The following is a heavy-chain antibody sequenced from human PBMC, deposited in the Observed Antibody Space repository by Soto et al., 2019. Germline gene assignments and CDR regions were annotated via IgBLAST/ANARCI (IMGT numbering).Heavy chain of an antibody. D-gene: IGHD3-10*01. V-gene: IGHV4-30-4*01. CDR1: GGSISSGDYY. CDR3: ARIHYYGSGNYYYGMDV. J-gene: IGHJ6*02. CDR2: IYYTGST. Sequence: SETLSLTCTVSGGSISSGDYYWSWVRQPPGKGLEWIGYIYYTGSTYYNPSLKSRLTISVDTSKNQFSLKLSSVTAADTAVYYCARIHYYGSGNYYYGMDVWGQGTTVTVSS.